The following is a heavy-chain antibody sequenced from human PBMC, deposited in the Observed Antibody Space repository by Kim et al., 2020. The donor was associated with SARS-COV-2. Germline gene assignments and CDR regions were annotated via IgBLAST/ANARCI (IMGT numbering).Heavy chain of an antibody. CDR1: GFTFSSFN. J-gene: IGHJ4*02. V-gene: IGHV3-21*01. CDR3: ASEVYCSGGSCSDY. Sequence: GGSLRLSCAASGFTFSSFNMNWVRQAPGRGLEWVSSISTSSSYIYYADSVKGRFTISRDNAKNSLYLQMNSLRAEDTAVYYCASEVYCSGGSCSDYWGQGTLVTVSS. D-gene: IGHD2-15*01. CDR2: ISTSSSYI.